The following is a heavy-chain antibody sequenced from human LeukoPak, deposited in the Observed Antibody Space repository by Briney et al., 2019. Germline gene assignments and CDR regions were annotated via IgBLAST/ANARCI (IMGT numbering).Heavy chain of an antibody. V-gene: IGHV1-18*01. J-gene: IGHJ3*02. Sequence: ASVKVSCKASGGTFSSYAISWVRQAPGQGLEWMGWISAYNGNTNYAQKLQGRVTMTTDTSTSTAYMELRSLRSDDTAVYYCARDGGVILVYDAFDIWGQGTMVTVSS. CDR3: ARDGGVILVYDAFDI. D-gene: IGHD3-22*01. CDR1: GGTFSSYA. CDR2: ISAYNGNT.